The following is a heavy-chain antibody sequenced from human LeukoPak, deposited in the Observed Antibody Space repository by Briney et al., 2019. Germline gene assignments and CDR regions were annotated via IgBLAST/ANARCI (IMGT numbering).Heavy chain of an antibody. CDR3: ARRIRNYFGMDV. V-gene: IGHV4-59*08. CDR2: IYYSGST. Sequence: PSETLSLTCTVSGYSISSGYYWSWIRQPPGKGLEWIGYIYYSGSTNYKPSLKSRVTISVDTSKNQFSLKLSSVTAADTAVYYCARRIRNYFGMDVWGQGTTVTVSS. D-gene: IGHD2/OR15-2a*01. CDR1: GYSISSGYY. J-gene: IGHJ6*02.